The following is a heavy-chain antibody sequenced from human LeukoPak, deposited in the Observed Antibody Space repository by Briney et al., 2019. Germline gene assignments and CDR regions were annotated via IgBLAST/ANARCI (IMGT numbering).Heavy chain of an antibody. Sequence: PGGSLRLSCAVSGFTFRDYGMHWVRQAPGKGLEWVALIWHDGSHRHYADSVKGRITISRDDSKNTLYLQMNSLRAEDTAMYYCARDDILTGYTIDYWGQGTLVTVSS. J-gene: IGHJ4*02. V-gene: IGHV3-33*01. CDR2: IWHDGSHR. D-gene: IGHD3-9*01. CDR1: GFTFRDYG. CDR3: ARDDILTGYTIDY.